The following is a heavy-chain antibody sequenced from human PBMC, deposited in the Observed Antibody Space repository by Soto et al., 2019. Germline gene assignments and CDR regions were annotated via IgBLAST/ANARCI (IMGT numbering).Heavy chain of an antibody. J-gene: IGHJ6*03. Sequence: ASVKVSCKASGYTFTSYDINGVRQATGQGLEWMGWMNPNSGNTGYAQKFQGRVTMTRNTSISTAYMELSSLRSEDTAVYYCATSYGSGSYYYYYYMDVWGKGTTVTVSS. CDR2: MNPNSGNT. CDR1: GYTFTSYD. V-gene: IGHV1-8*01. CDR3: ATSYGSGSYYYYYYMDV. D-gene: IGHD3-10*01.